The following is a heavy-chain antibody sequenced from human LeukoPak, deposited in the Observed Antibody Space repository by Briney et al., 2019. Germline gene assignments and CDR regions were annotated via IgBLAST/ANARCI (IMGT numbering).Heavy chain of an antibody. CDR3: ARFDLGSGYSSYGMDV. D-gene: IGHD3-22*01. J-gene: IGHJ6*02. V-gene: IGHV4-31*03. CDR2: IYYSGST. CDR1: GGSISSGGYY. Sequence: SETLSLTCTVSGGSISSGGYYWSWIRQHPGKGLEWIGYIYYSGSTYYNPSLKSRVTISVDTSKNQFSLKLSSVTAADTAVYYCARFDLGSGYSSYGMDVWGQGTTVTVSS.